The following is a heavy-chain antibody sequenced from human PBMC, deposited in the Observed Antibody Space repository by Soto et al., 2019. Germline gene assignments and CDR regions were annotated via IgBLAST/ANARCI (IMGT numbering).Heavy chain of an antibody. J-gene: IGHJ6*03. CDR1: GGSFSGYY. D-gene: IGHD6-6*01. CDR3: ARGAYSSSSYYYYYMDV. Sequence: SETLSLTCAVYGGSFSGYYWGWIRQPPGKGLEWIGEINHSGSTNYNPSLKSRVTISVDTSKNQFSLKLSSVTAADTAVYYCARGAYSSSSYYYYYMDVWGKETSVTVSS. V-gene: IGHV4-34*01. CDR2: INHSGST.